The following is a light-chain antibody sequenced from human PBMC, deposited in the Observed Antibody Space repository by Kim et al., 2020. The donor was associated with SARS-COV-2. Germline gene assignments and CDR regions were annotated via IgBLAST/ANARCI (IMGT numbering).Light chain of an antibody. J-gene: IGKJ2*01. V-gene: IGKV1-16*02. Sequence: SASGGDGVTISCRASQDINSYLGWFQQRPGKAPKTLIYAASSLERGVPSNFSGSGFGTDFTLTLNSLQPEDFATYYCQQYNTYPLTFGQGTKLEI. CDR1: QDINSY. CDR3: QQYNTYPLT. CDR2: AAS.